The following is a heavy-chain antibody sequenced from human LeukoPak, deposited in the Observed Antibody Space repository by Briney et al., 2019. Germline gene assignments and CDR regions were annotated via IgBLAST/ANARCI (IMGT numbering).Heavy chain of an antibody. D-gene: IGHD2-2*01. CDR1: GFTFSKYT. Sequence: GGSLRLSCVASGFTFSKYTLSWIRQSPGKGLEWIAGIYGGGSGTTFYAESVRGRFTISRDDAKNSLYLQMNSLRAEDTAVYYCARGSSWPGCWGQGTLVTVSS. CDR2: IYGGGSGTT. V-gene: IGHV3-11*04. CDR3: ARGSSWPGC. J-gene: IGHJ4*02.